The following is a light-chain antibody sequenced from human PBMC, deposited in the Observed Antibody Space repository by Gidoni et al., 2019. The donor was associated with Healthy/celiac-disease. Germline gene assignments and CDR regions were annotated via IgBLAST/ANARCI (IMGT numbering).Light chain of an antibody. CDR2: GAS. V-gene: IGKV3-20*01. Sequence: DIVLTQSPGTLSLSPGERATLSCRASQSVSSSYLAWYQQKPGQAPRLLIYGASSRATGIPDRFSGSGSGTDFTLTISRLEPEDLAVYYCQQYGSSPRTFXXXTKLEIK. CDR1: QSVSSSY. CDR3: QQYGSSPRT. J-gene: IGKJ2*01.